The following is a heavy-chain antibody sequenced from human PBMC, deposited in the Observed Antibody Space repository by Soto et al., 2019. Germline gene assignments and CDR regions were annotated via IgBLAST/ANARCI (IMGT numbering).Heavy chain of an antibody. CDR2: IIPIFGTA. CDR1: GGTFSYYS. CDR3: AREAEYDSNGYYYFY. V-gene: IGHV1-69*13. Sequence: SVKVSCKTSGGTFSYYSISWVRQAPGQGLEWMGGIIPIFGTANYAQKFQGRVTITADESTRTTYMELRSLRSEDTAVYYCAREAEYDSNGYYYFYWGQRTLVTVSS. J-gene: IGHJ4*02. D-gene: IGHD3-22*01.